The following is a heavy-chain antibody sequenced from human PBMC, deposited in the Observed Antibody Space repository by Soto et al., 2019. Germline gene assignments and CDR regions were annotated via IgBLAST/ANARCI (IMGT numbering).Heavy chain of an antibody. CDR2: MNPNSGNT. J-gene: IGHJ5*02. Sequence: QVQLVQSGAEVKKPGASVKVSCKASGYTFTSYDINWVRQATGQGLEWMGWMNPNSGNTGYAQKFQGRVTMTRNTSISTAYLELSSLRSEDTAVYYCASGVLGDFWSGYFHNWFDPWGQGTLVPVSS. CDR1: GYTFTSYD. V-gene: IGHV1-8*01. CDR3: ASGVLGDFWSGYFHNWFDP. D-gene: IGHD3-3*01.